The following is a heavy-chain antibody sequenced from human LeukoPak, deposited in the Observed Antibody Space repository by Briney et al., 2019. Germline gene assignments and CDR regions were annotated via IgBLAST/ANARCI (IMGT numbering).Heavy chain of an antibody. CDR3: ARGVGGGNYYKGNWFDP. CDR1: GYTFTSYA. CDR2: INTGNGNT. D-gene: IGHD1-26*01. V-gene: IGHV1-3*04. Sequence: ASVTVSCTASGYTFTSYAMHWVRQAPGQRLEWMGWINTGNGNTKYSQKFQGRVTIIRDTSASTAYMELSSLTSEDTAVYYCARGVGGGNYYKGNWFDPWGQGTLVTVSS. J-gene: IGHJ5*02.